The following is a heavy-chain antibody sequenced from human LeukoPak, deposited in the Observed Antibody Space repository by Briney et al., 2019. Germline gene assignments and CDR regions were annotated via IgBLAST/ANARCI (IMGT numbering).Heavy chain of an antibody. CDR3: ASVGGQWLVQGYFQH. CDR2: IWYDGSNK. D-gene: IGHD6-19*01. V-gene: IGHV3-33*01. J-gene: IGHJ1*01. Sequence: QPGGSLRLSCAASGFTFSSYGMHWVRQAPVKGLEWVAVIWYDGSNKYYADSVKGRFTISRDNSKNTLYLQMNSLRAEDTAVYYCASVGGQWLVQGYFQHWGQGTLVTVSS. CDR1: GFTFSSYG.